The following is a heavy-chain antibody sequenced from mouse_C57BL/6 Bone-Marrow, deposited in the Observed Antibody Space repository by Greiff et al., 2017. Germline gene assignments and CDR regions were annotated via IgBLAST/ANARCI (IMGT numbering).Heavy chain of an antibody. CDR3: ARSIYFPYFDY. Sequence: EVKLQESGGGLVKPGGSLKLSCAASGFTFSSYAMSWVRQTPEKRLEWVATISDGGSYTYYPDNVKGRFTISRDNAKNNLYLQMSQLKSEDTAMYYCARSIYFPYFDYWGQGTTLTVSS. CDR1: GFTFSSYA. J-gene: IGHJ2*01. V-gene: IGHV5-4*03. CDR2: ISDGGSYT. D-gene: IGHD2-1*01.